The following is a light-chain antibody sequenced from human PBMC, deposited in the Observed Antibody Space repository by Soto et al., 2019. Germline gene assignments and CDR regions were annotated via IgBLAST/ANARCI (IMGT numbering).Light chain of an antibody. CDR1: QSINKW. Sequence: DIHMTQSPSTLSASVGDRVTITCRASQSINKWLAWYQQNPGKAPNLLLFDASTLQSGVPSRFSGSGFGAEFTLIISSRQPDDVATYYCQQYNTDSTFGGGTKVEIK. V-gene: IGKV1-5*01. CDR2: DAS. J-gene: IGKJ4*01. CDR3: QQYNTDST.